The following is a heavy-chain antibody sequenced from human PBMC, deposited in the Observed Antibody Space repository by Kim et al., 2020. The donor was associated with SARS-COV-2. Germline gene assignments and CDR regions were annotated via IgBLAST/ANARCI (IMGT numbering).Heavy chain of an antibody. CDR1: GFTFSSYD. CDR2: ISSSSNYI. CDR3: MVVAAISWFDP. J-gene: IGHJ5*02. V-gene: IGHV3-21*01. Sequence: GGSLRLSCAASGFTFSSYDMNWVRQAPGKGLEWVSSISSSSNYIFYADSVKGRFSISRDNAKNSLYLQMNSLRAEYTAVYYCMVVAAISWFDPWGQGTLV. D-gene: IGHD2-21*02.